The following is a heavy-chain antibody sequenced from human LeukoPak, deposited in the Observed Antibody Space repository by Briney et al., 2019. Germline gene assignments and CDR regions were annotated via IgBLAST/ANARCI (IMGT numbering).Heavy chain of an antibody. CDR2: IHNGGNA. CDR1: GGSISRYY. Sequence: SETLSLTCNVSGGSISRYYWAWIRQPPGMGLESIGKIHNGGNAYYTPSLKSRVTLSMDASRNQVSLWLSSVTAADTAVYYCASGYSTTLDFWGQGTLVTVSS. J-gene: IGHJ4*02. V-gene: IGHV4-59*04. D-gene: IGHD6-13*01. CDR3: ASGYSTTLDF.